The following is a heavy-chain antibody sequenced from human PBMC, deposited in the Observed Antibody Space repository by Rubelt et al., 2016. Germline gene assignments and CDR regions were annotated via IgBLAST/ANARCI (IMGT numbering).Heavy chain of an antibody. V-gene: IGHV4-31*03. D-gene: IGHD1-26*01. J-gene: IGHJ3*02. CDR2: ISNRGTT. Sequence: QVQLQESGPGLVKPSQTLSLTCTVSGDSISSDNYYWSWIRQHPGKGLEWIGYISNRGTTYYNPYLKSRLSISMDMSKNQFSLKLSSVTAADTAVYYCAGRGDLVDNAFDIWGQGTLVTVS. CDR3: AGRGDLVDNAFDI. CDR1: GDSISSDNYY.